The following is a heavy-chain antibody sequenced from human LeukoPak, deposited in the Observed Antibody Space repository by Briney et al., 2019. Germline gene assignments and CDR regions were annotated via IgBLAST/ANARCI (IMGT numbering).Heavy chain of an antibody. CDR3: ARMGFAETAIASDYNYYYYGMDV. CDR2: ISGGGGST. Sequence: GGSLRLSCAASGFTFSNYAMSWVRQAPGKGREWVSIISGGGGSTYYADSVKGRFTIFRDNYKNTLHLQMNSLRAEDAAVYYCARMGFAETAIASDYNYYYYGMDVWGQGTTVTVSS. D-gene: IGHD5-18*01. J-gene: IGHJ6*02. CDR1: GFTFSNYA. V-gene: IGHV3-23*01.